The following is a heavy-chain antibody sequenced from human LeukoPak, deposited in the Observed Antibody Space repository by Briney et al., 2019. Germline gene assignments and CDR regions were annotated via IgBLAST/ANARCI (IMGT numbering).Heavy chain of an antibody. Sequence: HPRGSLRDSCAASGFTFSSYAMSWVRQAPGKGLEWGSAISGGGGSTYYADSVKSGLTISRDNSKNTLYLQMNSLRAEDTAVYYCAKAGQGGEDSYYMDVWGKGTTVTVSS. D-gene: IGHD2-21*01. CDR1: GFTFSSYA. V-gene: IGHV3-23*01. J-gene: IGHJ6*03. CDR3: AKAGQGGEDSYYMDV. CDR2: ISGGGGST.